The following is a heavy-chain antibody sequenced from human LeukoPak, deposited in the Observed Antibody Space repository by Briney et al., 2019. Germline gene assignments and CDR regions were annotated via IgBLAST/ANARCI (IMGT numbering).Heavy chain of an antibody. Sequence: SETLSLTCTVSSASISSDEYYWGWIRQPPGRGLEWIGTIYYSGTTYHNPSLKSRVTISVDTSKNQFSLKLNSVAAADTAVYYCARLAGYYYDSSGYPKPSSLIDFWGQGTLVTVSS. CDR1: SASISSDEYY. CDR3: ARLAGYYYDSSGYPKPSSLIDF. V-gene: IGHV4-39*01. J-gene: IGHJ4*02. D-gene: IGHD3-22*01. CDR2: IYYSGTT.